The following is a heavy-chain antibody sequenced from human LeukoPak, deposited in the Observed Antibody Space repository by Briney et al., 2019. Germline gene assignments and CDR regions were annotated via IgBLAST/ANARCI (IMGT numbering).Heavy chain of an antibody. Sequence: GGSLRLSCAASGFIFDTYNMNWVRQAPGKGLEWFSYISSRSGTIYYADSVKGRFTISRDNAKNSLYLQMNSLRAEDTAVYYCAREVYPYYYYYMDVWGKGTTVTVSS. J-gene: IGHJ6*03. CDR2: ISSRSGTI. V-gene: IGHV3-48*01. CDR3: AREVYPYYYYYMDV. CDR1: GFIFDTYN. D-gene: IGHD3-16*02.